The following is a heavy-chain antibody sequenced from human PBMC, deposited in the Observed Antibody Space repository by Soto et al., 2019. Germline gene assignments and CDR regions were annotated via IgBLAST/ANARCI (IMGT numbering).Heavy chain of an antibody. J-gene: IGHJ4*02. CDR2: IYYSGST. CDR3: ARSLYSYGPKFDY. V-gene: IGHV4-59*08. D-gene: IGHD5-18*01. CDR1: GGSISSYY. Sequence: SETLSLTCTVSGGSISSYYWSWIRQAPGKGLEWIGYIYYSGSTNYNPSLKSRVTISVDTSKNQFSLKLSSVTAADTAVYYCARSLYSYGPKFDYWGQGTLVTVSS.